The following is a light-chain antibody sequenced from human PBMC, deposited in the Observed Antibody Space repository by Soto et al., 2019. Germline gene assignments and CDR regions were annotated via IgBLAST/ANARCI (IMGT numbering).Light chain of an antibody. J-gene: IGKJ4*01. CDR3: QQYNSYSST. CDR1: QSISYW. Sequence: DIQMTQFPSTLSASVGDRVTITCRASQSISYWLAWYQQKPGKAPTVLIYKASTVESGVPSRFSGSGSGTEFTLTISSLQPDDFATYYCQQYNSYSSTFGGGTKVEMK. CDR2: KAS. V-gene: IGKV1-5*03.